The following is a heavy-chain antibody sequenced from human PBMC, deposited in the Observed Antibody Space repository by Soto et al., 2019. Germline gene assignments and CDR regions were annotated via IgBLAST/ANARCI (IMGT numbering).Heavy chain of an antibody. D-gene: IGHD3-22*01. J-gene: IGHJ4*02. CDR3: MSVDPSDSSWLPGDY. Sequence: EVQLVENGGGLMQPGGSLRLSCAASGFTFSFYHMSWVRQAPGKGLEWVSAVHSDFKTYYSDSVKGRFTISRDNSKNTLYIQMYSLRADDTAVYDGMSVDPSDSSWLPGDYWGQGTLVTVAS. V-gene: IGHV3-53*02. CDR1: GFTFSFYH. CDR2: VHSDFKT.